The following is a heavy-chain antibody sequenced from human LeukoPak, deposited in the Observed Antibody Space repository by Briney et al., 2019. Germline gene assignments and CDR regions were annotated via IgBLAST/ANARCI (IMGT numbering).Heavy chain of an antibody. V-gene: IGHV3-23*01. CDR1: GLTLSNYA. CDR2: VTGSGGST. CDR3: AKCGDFDILTGYYVSDF. Sequence: GASLRLSCVVSGLTLSNYAMSWVRQAPRKRLEWVSAVTGSGGSTYYADSVKGRFNIPRDNSRNTLFLQMNSLRAEDTAIYYCAKCGDFDILTGYYVSDFWGQGTLVTVSS. J-gene: IGHJ4*02. D-gene: IGHD3-9*01.